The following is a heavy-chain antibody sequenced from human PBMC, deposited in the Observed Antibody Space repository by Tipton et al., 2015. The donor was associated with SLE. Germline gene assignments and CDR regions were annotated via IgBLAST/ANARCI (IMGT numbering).Heavy chain of an antibody. Sequence: LRLSCAVYGGSFSGYYWSWIRQPPGKGLEWIGEINHSGSTNYNPSLKSRVTISVDTSKKQFSLKLSSVTAADTAVYYCATTAAADKGWFDPWGQGNLVTVSS. CDR2: INHSGST. CDR1: GGSFSGYY. J-gene: IGHJ5*02. D-gene: IGHD6-13*01. CDR3: ATTAAADKGWFDP. V-gene: IGHV4-34*01.